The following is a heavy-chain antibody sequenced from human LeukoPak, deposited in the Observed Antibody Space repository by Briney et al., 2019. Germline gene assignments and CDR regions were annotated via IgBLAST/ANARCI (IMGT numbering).Heavy chain of an antibody. CDR1: GFXFSNYA. J-gene: IGHJ4*02. CDR3: ASRFEWLSSFDY. CDR2: ISHDGSSE. D-gene: IGHD3-3*01. V-gene: IGHV3-30*03. Sequence: GRSLRLSCAASGFXFSNYAMHWARQAPGKGLEWVALISHDGSSECYGDSMKGRFTISRDNSRNTFYLQMNSLRAEDTAVYYCASRFEWLSSFDYWGQGTLVTVSS.